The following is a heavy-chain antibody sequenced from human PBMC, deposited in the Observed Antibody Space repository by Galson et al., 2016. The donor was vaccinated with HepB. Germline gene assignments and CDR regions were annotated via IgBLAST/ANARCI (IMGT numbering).Heavy chain of an antibody. Sequence: SLRLSCAASGFTFSGSAMLWVRQASGKGLEWVGHIRSEANSYATAYAASVKGRFTISRDDSQNTAYLQMNSLKTEDTAVYYCTRTGPYGNYDAFDYWGQGTLVTVSS. J-gene: IGHJ4*02. CDR2: IRSEANSYAT. CDR1: GFTFSGSA. V-gene: IGHV3-73*01. D-gene: IGHD4-11*01. CDR3: TRTGPYGNYDAFDY.